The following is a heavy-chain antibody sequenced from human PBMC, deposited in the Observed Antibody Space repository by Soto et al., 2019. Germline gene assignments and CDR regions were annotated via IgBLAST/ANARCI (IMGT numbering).Heavy chain of an antibody. CDR3: AVVAAAGSPYWSFDY. CDR2: IHPGDSDT. Sequence: GESLKISCKGSGYSFTSYWIGWVRQMSGKGLEWMGIIHPGDSDTRYSPSFQGQVTISADKSISTAYLQWSSLKASDTAMYYCAVVAAAGSPYWSFDYWGQGTLVTVSS. D-gene: IGHD6-13*01. V-gene: IGHV5-51*01. CDR1: GYSFTSYW. J-gene: IGHJ4*02.